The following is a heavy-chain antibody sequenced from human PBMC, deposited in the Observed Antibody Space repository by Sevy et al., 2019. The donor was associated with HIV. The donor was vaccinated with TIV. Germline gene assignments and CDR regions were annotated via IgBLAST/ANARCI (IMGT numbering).Heavy chain of an antibody. Sequence: SETLSLTCTVSGGSISSSSYYWGWIRQPPGKGLEGIGSIYYSGSTYYNPSLTSRVTISVDTSKNQFSLKLSSVTAADTAVYYCARAWVNCSGGSCQPTYYYYGMDVWGQGTTVTVSS. D-gene: IGHD2-15*01. CDR1: GGSISSSSYY. CDR2: IYYSGST. J-gene: IGHJ6*02. CDR3: ARAWVNCSGGSCQPTYYYYGMDV. V-gene: IGHV4-39*01.